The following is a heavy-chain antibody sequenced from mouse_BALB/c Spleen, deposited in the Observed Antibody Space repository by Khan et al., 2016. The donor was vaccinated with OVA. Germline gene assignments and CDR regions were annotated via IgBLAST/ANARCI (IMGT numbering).Heavy chain of an antibody. Sequence: EVQLQESGGDLVKSGGSLKLSCAASGFTFSPYSMSWVRQTPDKRLEWVATISSDGDYTYYPDSVKGRFNISRDNAKNTLYLQMSSLKSEDTARYYCATHVTGSFAYGGQGTLVTVSA. CDR2: ISSDGDYT. CDR3: ATHVTGSFAY. D-gene: IGHD4-1*01. V-gene: IGHV5-6*01. CDR1: GFTFSPYS. J-gene: IGHJ3*01.